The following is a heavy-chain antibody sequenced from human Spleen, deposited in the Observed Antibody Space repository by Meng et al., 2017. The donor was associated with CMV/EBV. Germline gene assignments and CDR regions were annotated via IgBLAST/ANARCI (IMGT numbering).Heavy chain of an antibody. CDR1: YG. D-gene: IGHD2-2*01. V-gene: IGHV3-30*02. CDR2: IRYDGSNK. Sequence: YGMHWVRQAPGKGLEWVAFIRYDGSNKYYADSVKGRFTISRDNSKNTLYLQMNSLRAEDTAVYYCAKDFNIVVVPAARYYYYGMDVWGQGTTVTVSS. CDR3: AKDFNIVVVPAARYYYYGMDV. J-gene: IGHJ6*02.